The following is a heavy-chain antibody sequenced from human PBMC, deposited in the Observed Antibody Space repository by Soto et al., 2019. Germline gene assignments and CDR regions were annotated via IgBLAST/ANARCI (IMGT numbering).Heavy chain of an antibody. J-gene: IGHJ5*02. D-gene: IGHD3-9*01. V-gene: IGHV1-2*02. Sequence: ASLKVSGKASGYTFTGYYMHWVRQAPGQGLEWMGWINPNSGGTNYAQKFQGRVTMTRDTSXXXXXXXXXXXXXDDTAVYYWARDYDILTGPNWFDPWGQGTLVTVAS. CDR2: INPNSGGT. CDR3: ARDYDILTGPNWFDP. CDR1: GYTFTGYY.